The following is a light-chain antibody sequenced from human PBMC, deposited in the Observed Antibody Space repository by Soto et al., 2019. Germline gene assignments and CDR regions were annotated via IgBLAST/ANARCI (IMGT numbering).Light chain of an antibody. J-gene: IGLJ1*01. Sequence: QSALTQPPSASGSPGQSVTISCTGTSSDVGGYKFVSWYQQHPGKAPKLLIYEVTQRPSGVPDRFSGSKSGNTASLTVSGLQAEDDADYYCSSYAGSNMGVFGTGTNLTVL. CDR1: SSDVGGYKF. CDR3: SSYAGSNMGV. V-gene: IGLV2-8*01. CDR2: EVT.